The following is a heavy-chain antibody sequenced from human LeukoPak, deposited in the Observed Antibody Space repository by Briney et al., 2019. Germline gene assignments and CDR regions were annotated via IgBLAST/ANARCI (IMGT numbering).Heavy chain of an antibody. D-gene: IGHD2-2*01. J-gene: IGHJ4*02. CDR2: IRYDGNNK. Sequence: PGGSLRLSCAASGFTFSTYGMHWVRQAPGKGLEWVAFIRYDGNNKYYADFVKGRFTISRDNSKNTLHLHMNSLRTEDTAVYYCAKIEGKYQLANVPDHWGQGTLVTVSS. CDR3: AKIEGKYQLANVPDH. V-gene: IGHV3-30*02. CDR1: GFTFSTYG.